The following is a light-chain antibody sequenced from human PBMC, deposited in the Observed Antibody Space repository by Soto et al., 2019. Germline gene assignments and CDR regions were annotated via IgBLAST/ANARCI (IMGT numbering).Light chain of an antibody. Sequence: QTVVTQEPSFSVSPGGTVTLTCGLSSGSVSTSSYPSWYQQTPGQAPRTLIYSTNIRSSGVPDRFSGSILGNKAALTITGAQADDESDYYCVLYLGGGISVFGGGTKLTVL. V-gene: IGLV8-61*01. CDR3: VLYLGGGISV. CDR2: STN. J-gene: IGLJ7*01. CDR1: SGSVSTSSY.